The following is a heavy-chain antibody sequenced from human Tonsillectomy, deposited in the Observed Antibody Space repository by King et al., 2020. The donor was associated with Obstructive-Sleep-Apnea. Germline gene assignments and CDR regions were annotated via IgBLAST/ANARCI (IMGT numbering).Heavy chain of an antibody. V-gene: IGHV4-30-4*01. CDR2: IYYSGNT. CDR3: ARLSSGWGFDY. J-gene: IGHJ4*02. CDR1: GGSISSADYY. Sequence: VQLQESGPGLVKPSQTLSLTCTVSGGSISSADYYWSWIRQPPGKGLEWIGYIYYSGNTYYNSSLKSRVTISVETSKNQFSLKLSSVTAADTAVYSCARLSSGWGFDYWGQGTLVTVSS. D-gene: IGHD6-19*01.